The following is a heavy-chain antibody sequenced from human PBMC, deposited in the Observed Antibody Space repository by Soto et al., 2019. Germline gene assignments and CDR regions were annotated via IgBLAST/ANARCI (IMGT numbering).Heavy chain of an antibody. D-gene: IGHD3-22*01. V-gene: IGHV3-30-3*01. J-gene: IGHJ4*02. CDR2: TSFDGSNK. CDR1: GFTFSDYA. Sequence: QVQLVEPGGGVVQPGGSLRLSCAASGFTFSDYAMHWVRQAPGKGLEWVAITSFDGSNKYYADSVKGRFTISRDNSKNTLFLQMNSLRPEDTAVYYCARDAYYLDTSGYSYLWGQGTLVTVSS. CDR3: ARDAYYLDTSGYSYL.